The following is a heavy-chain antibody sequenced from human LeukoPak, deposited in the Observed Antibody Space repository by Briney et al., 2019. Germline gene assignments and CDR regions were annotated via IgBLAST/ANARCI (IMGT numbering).Heavy chain of an antibody. CDR1: GGTFSSYA. J-gene: IGHJ4*02. V-gene: IGHV1-69*01. D-gene: IGHD1-1*01. CDR2: IIPISGTA. CDR3: ARDEGTTGTKKPHFFDY. Sequence: SVKVSCKASGGTFSSYAISWVRQAPGQGLEWMGGIIPISGTANYAQKFQGRVTITADESTSTAYMELSSLRSEDTAVYYCARDEGTTGTKKPHFFDYWGQGTLVTVSS.